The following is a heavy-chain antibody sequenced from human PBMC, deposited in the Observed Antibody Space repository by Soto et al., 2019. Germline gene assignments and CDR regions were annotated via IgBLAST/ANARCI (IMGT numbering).Heavy chain of an antibody. D-gene: IGHD4-17*01. Sequence: LXLSCAASGFTFSRDVMSWVRQAPGKGLEWVSLITDNGGSTYYADSVKGRFTISRDNTKNTLFLQMNSLRAEDTAVYYCAKERATTTAFDSWGQGALVTVSS. J-gene: IGHJ4*02. V-gene: IGHV3-23*01. CDR1: GFTFSRDV. CDR2: ITDNGGST. CDR3: AKERATTTAFDS.